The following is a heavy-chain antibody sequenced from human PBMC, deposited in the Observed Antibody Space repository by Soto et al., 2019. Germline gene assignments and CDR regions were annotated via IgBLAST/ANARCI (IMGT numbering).Heavy chain of an antibody. J-gene: IGHJ5*02. CDR1: GGSFSGYY. CDR2: INHSGST. Sequence: SDTLSLTCAVYGGSFSGYYWSWIRQPPGKGLEWIGEINHSGSTNYNPSLKSRVTISVDTSKNQFSLKLSSVTAADTAVYYCARGRITIFGVVILSNWFDPWGQGTLVTVSS. V-gene: IGHV4-34*01. CDR3: ARGRITIFGVVILSNWFDP. D-gene: IGHD3-3*01.